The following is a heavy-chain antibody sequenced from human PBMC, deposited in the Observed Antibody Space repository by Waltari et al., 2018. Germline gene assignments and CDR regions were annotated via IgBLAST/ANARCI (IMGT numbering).Heavy chain of an antibody. D-gene: IGHD6-6*01. V-gene: IGHV3-33*01. Sequence: QVQLVESGGGVVQPGRSLRLSCAASGFTFSSYGMHWVRQAPGKGLEWVAVRGYDGSNKYYADSVKGRFTISRDNSKNTLYLQMNSLRAEDTAVYYCARDSSSSENYYYYYGMDVWGQGTTVTVSS. CDR2: RGYDGSNK. CDR3: ARDSSSSENYYYYYGMDV. CDR1: GFTFSSYG. J-gene: IGHJ6*02.